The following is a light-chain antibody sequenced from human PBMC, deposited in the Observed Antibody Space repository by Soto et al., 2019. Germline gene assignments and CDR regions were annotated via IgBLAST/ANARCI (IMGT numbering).Light chain of an antibody. Sequence: DCVITSTPDSLAVSLDERATMNCKSSQSVLYSANNRNYLAWYQKRLGQPPKLLFYWASTRESGVPDRFSGSGSGTDFTLTISSLQAEDVAVYYCQQYYTAPLTFGGGTKVDIK. CDR3: QQYYTAPLT. V-gene: IGKV4-1*01. J-gene: IGKJ4*01. CDR2: WAS. CDR1: QSVLYSANNRNY.